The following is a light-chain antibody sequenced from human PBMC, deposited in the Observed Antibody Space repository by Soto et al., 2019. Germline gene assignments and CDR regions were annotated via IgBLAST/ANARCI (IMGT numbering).Light chain of an antibody. CDR2: GAS. CDR3: QQYNSWPWT. Sequence: IVMAKSPSTLYVSPLERGTLSGVASQSVSNNLTWYQQKPGQPPRLLIYGASTRATGVPGRFSGSGSGTEFTLTISSLQSEDFAVYYCQQYNSWPWTCGQGTKGDIK. V-gene: IGKV3-15*01. CDR1: QSVSNN. J-gene: IGKJ1*01.